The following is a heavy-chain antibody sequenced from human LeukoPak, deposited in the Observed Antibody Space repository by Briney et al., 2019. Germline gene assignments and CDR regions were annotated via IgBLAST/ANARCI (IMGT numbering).Heavy chain of an antibody. D-gene: IGHD2-2*02. J-gene: IGHJ6*03. CDR2: ISAYNGNT. CDR1: GYTFTSYG. CDR3: ARDMVVVPAAIADDYYYYMDV. Sequence: ASVKVSCKASGYTFTSYGISWVRQAPGQGLEWMGWISAYNGNTNYAQKLQGRVTMTTDTSTSTAYMELRSLRSDDTAVYYCARDMVVVPAAIADDYYYYMDVWGKGTTVTVS. V-gene: IGHV1-18*01.